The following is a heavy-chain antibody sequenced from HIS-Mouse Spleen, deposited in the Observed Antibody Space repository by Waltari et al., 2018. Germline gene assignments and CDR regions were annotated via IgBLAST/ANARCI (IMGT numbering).Heavy chain of an antibody. D-gene: IGHD6-13*01. Sequence: QLQLQESGPGLVKPSETLPPTFTVPVGSISISSYYWAWIRPPPGKGLEWIGSIYYSGSTYYNPSLKSRVTISVDTSKNQFSLKLSSVTAADTAVYYCAREIPYSSSWYDWYFDLWGRGTLVTVSS. CDR1: VGSISISSYY. CDR3: AREIPYSSSWYDWYFDL. V-gene: IGHV4-39*07. CDR2: IYYSGST. J-gene: IGHJ2*01.